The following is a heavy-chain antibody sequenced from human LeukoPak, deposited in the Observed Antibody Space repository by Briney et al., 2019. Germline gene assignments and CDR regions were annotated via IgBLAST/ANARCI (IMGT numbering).Heavy chain of an antibody. V-gene: IGHV4-59*08. Sequence: PETLSLTRTVSGGSISSYYWSWIRQPPGKGLEWIGHISYSGSTNYNPSLRSRITISVDTSKNQFSLKLSSVTAADTAVYYCARRAYHGMDVWGQGTTVTVSS. CDR3: ARRAYHGMDV. CDR1: GGSISSYY. J-gene: IGHJ6*02. CDR2: ISYSGST.